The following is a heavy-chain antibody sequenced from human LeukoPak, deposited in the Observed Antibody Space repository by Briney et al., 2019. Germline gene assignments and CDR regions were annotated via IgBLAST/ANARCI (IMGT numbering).Heavy chain of an antibody. V-gene: IGHV3-23*01. CDR3: ARVPRRRYCSSTSCYPTYYYYYMDV. D-gene: IGHD2-2*01. Sequence: PGGSLRLSCAASGFTFSSYAMSWVRQAPGKGLEWVSAISGSGGSTYYADSVKGRFTISRDNSKNTLYLQMNSLRAEGTALYYCARVPRRRYCSSTSCYPTYYYYYMDVWGKGTTVTVSS. CDR2: ISGSGGST. CDR1: GFTFSSYA. J-gene: IGHJ6*03.